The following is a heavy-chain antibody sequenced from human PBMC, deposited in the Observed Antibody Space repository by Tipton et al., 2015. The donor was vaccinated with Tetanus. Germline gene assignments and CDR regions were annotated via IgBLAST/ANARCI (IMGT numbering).Heavy chain of an antibody. D-gene: IGHD6-13*01. J-gene: IGHJ5*02. V-gene: IGHV4-34*01. Sequence: LRLSCAVSGGSFSDFYWSWIRQPPGKGLEWIGEINHSGSDNKNPSLKSRVTMSVDTSKRQFSLRLNSLTAADTAVYYCARGRQRLVPAGFDLWGQGTLVTVSS. CDR2: INHSGSD. CDR3: ARGRQRLVPAGFDL. CDR1: GGSFSDFY.